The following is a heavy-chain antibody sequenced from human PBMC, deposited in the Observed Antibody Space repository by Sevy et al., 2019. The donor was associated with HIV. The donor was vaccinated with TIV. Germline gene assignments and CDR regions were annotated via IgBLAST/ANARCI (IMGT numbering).Heavy chain of an antibody. CDR2: ISGSGHTI. Sequence: GGSLRLSCAASGFTFSDFHMSWIRQAPGRGLELVSYISGSGHTIYYTDSVKGRFTISRDNAKNSLYLQTNSLRAEDTAVYYCAGATAATDKENYFDYWGQGALVTVSS. CDR3: AGATAATDKENYFDY. D-gene: IGHD6-13*01. J-gene: IGHJ4*02. V-gene: IGHV3-11*01. CDR1: GFTFSDFH.